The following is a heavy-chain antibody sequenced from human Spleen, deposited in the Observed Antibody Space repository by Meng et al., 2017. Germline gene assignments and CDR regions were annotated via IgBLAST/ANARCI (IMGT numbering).Heavy chain of an antibody. CDR1: GGAVSDYY. J-gene: IGHJ4*02. Sequence: QVQMRQGGVGLLKPSGSPSLTCVVSGGAVSDYYWSWIRQHPGKGLEWIGEINHSGSTNYNPSLESRATISVDTSQNNLSLKLSSVTAADSAVYYCARGPTTMAHDFDYWGQGTLVTVSS. D-gene: IGHD4-11*01. V-gene: IGHV4-34*01. CDR3: ARGPTTMAHDFDY. CDR2: INHSGST.